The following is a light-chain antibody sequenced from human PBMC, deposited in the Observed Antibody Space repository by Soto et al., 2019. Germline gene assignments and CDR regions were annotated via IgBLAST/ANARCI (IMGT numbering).Light chain of an antibody. CDR1: SGHSSYA. CDR3: QTWGTGFRV. CDR2: LNSDGRH. Sequence: QSVLTQSPSASASLGASVKLTCTLSSGHSSYAIAWHQQQPEKGPRYLMKLNSDGRHSKGDGIPDRFSGSSSGAERYLTISSLQSEDEADYYCQTWGTGFRVFGGGTKLTVL. J-gene: IGLJ3*02. V-gene: IGLV4-69*01.